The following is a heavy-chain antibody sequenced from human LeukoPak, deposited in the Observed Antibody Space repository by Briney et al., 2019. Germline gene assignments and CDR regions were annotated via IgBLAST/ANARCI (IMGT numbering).Heavy chain of an antibody. V-gene: IGHV1-2*02. CDR2: INPNSGVT. J-gene: IGHJ5*02. CDR1: GYSFKDYY. Sequence: ASVKVSCKASGYSFKDYYMHWVRQAPGQGLEWMGWINPNSGVTNYAQKFQGRVTMTRDTSITTAYMELTRLTSDDTAVYYCARDQENNWFDPWGQGTLVTVSS. CDR3: ARDQENNWFDP.